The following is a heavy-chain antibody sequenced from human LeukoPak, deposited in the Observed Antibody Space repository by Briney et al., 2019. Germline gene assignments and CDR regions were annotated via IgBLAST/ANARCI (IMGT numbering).Heavy chain of an antibody. J-gene: IGHJ4*02. V-gene: IGHV3-23*01. D-gene: IGHD4-23*01. CDR1: KFIFSNYA. CDR3: ADYGGNFPN. CDR2: ISGSGTST. Sequence: PGGSLRLSCAASKFIFSNYAMSWVRQAPGKGLDWVSTISGSGTSTYYADSVKGRFTISRDNSKNTLYLQMNSLRAVDTAVYYCADYGGNFPNWGQGTLVTVSS.